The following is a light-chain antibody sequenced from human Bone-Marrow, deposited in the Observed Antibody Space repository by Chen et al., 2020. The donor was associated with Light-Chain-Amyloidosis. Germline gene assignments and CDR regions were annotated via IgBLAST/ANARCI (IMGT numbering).Light chain of an antibody. V-gene: IGKV6-21*02. J-gene: IGKJ3*01. CDR2: FAS. CDR3: HQTTSIPLT. Sequence: EILLTQSPDFQSVTLKEKVTITCRASQSIGTTLHWYQQKPDQSPKLLIRFASQSISGVPSRFSGSGSGTYFTLTINSLEAEDAATYFCHQTTSIPLTFGPGTKVGIK. CDR1: QSIGTT.